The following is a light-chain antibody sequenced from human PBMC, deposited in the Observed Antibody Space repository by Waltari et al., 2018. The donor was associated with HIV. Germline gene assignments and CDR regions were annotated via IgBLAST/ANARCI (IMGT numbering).Light chain of an antibody. CDR2: RNN. V-gene: IGLV1-47*01. CDR3: AAWDTSLSGSVV. J-gene: IGLJ2*01. Sequence: QSVLTQPPSASGTPGQRVTISCSGSSSNIGSNYVYWYHQLPGTAPKLLISRNNQRPSGVPDRFSGSKSGTSASLAISGLRSEDEADYYCAAWDTSLSGSVVFGGGTKLTVL. CDR1: SSNIGSNY.